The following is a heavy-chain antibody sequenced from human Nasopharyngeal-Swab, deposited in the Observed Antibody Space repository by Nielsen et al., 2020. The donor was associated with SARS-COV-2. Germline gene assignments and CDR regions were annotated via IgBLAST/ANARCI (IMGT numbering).Heavy chain of an antibody. CDR1: GGSVSSGSYY. Sequence: GSLRLSCTVSGGSVSSGSYYWSWIRQPPGKGLEWIGYIYYSGSTNYNPSLKSRVTISVDTSKNQFSPKLSSVTAADTAVYYCARRTMIVVPHAFDIWGQGTMVTVSS. CDR2: IYYSGST. D-gene: IGHD3-22*01. J-gene: IGHJ3*02. V-gene: IGHV4-61*01. CDR3: ARRTMIVVPHAFDI.